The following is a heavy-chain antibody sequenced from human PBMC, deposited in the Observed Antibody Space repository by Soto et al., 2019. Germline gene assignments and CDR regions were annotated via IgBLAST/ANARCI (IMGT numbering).Heavy chain of an antibody. J-gene: IGHJ4*02. CDR2: ISYDGSIK. Sequence: QVQLVESGGGVVQPGRSLRLSCAASGFTFSSHSIQGVRQAPGKGLEWVAVISYDGSIKYYADSVKGRFTSSRDNSKNTAYLQMHSLRAEDTAVFYCAREWSTAGDLDYWGQGTLVIVSS. CDR3: AREWSTAGDLDY. CDR1: GFTFSSHS. V-gene: IGHV3-30-3*01. D-gene: IGHD3-16*01.